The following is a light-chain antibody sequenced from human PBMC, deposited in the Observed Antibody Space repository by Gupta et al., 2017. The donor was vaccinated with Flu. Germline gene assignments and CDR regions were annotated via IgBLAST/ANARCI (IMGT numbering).Light chain of an antibody. J-gene: IGKJ4*01. CDR2: GAS. Sequence: ATLSCRASQSVFSNYLAWYQQKPGQAPRLLIYGASTRATGVPDRFSGSGSGTDFSLTISRLEPEDFAVYYCQQYVTSRGTFGGGTKVEI. CDR3: QQYVTSRGT. CDR1: QSVFSNY. V-gene: IGKV3-20*01.